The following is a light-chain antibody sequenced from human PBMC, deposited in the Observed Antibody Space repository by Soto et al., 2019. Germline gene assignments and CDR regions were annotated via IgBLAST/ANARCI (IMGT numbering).Light chain of an antibody. Sequence: EIVLTQSPDTLSLSPGESATLSCRASQTVDISHLAWYQQRPGQAPRLLIYYTATRATGIPDRFSGSGSGTDFTLTISRLEPEDFVVYYCQHYGGSARYTFGQGTRPEI. CDR2: YTA. CDR1: QTVDISH. V-gene: IGKV3-20*01. J-gene: IGKJ2*01. CDR3: QHYGGSARYT.